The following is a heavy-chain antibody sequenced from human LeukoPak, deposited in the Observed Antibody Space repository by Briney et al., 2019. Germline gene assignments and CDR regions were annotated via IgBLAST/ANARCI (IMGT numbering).Heavy chain of an antibody. Sequence: SETLSLTCTVSGGSISSYYWSWIRQPPGKGLEWIGYIYYSGSTNYNPSLKSRVTISVDTSKNQFSLKLSSVTAADTAVYYCARDQRPYYYDSSGYYPSHYYYGMDVWGQGTTVTVSS. CDR2: IYYSGST. D-gene: IGHD3-22*01. J-gene: IGHJ6*02. CDR3: ARDQRPYYYDSSGYYPSHYYYGMDV. V-gene: IGHV4-59*01. CDR1: GGSISSYY.